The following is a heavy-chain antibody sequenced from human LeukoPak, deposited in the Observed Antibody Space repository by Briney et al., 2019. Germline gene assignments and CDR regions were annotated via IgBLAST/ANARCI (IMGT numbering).Heavy chain of an antibody. J-gene: IGHJ4*02. CDR1: GFTFSSSE. CDR2: ISGSGDTI. Sequence: GGSLRLSCEASGFTFSSSEMNSVRQAPRQGLEWVSFISGSGDTIYYADSVKGRFTISRDSAKNSLYLQMNSLRVEDTAVYYCARGKWETPMSFLPDYWGQGTLVTVSS. CDR3: ARGKWETPMSFLPDY. D-gene: IGHD1-26*01. V-gene: IGHV3-48*03.